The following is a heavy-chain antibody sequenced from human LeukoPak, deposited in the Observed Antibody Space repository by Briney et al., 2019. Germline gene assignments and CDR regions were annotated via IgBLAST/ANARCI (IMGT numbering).Heavy chain of an antibody. V-gene: IGHV3-21*04. CDR3: AKSIGSPDY. Sequence: GGSLRLSCAASGFTFSSYAMNWVRQAPGKGLEWISSITSDSRYRYYADSVKGRFTISRDNAKNSLYLQMNSLRAEDTAVYYCAKSIGSPDYWGQGTLVTVSS. J-gene: IGHJ4*02. D-gene: IGHD6-6*01. CDR1: GFTFSSYA. CDR2: ITSDSRYR.